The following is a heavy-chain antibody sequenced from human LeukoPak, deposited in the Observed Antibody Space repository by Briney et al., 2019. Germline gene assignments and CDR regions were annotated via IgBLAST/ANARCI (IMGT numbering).Heavy chain of an antibody. CDR2: INTNTGNP. CDR3: ARVNWNYFDYYYMDV. Sequence: ASVKVSCKTSGYTFSSYTITWVRQAPGQGLQWMGWINTNTGNPTYAQGFTGRYVFSLDTSVSTAYLQISSLKAEDTAVYYCARVNWNYFDYYYMDVWGKGTTVTVSS. D-gene: IGHD1-7*01. J-gene: IGHJ6*03. V-gene: IGHV7-4-1*02. CDR1: GYTFSSYT.